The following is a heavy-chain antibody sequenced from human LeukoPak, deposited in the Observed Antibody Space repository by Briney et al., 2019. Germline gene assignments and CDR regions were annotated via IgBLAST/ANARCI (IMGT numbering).Heavy chain of an antibody. D-gene: IGHD3-10*01. CDR3: ARRSGITMVRGVPNLGYYYYMDV. V-gene: IGHV3-20*04. Sequence: GGSLRLSCAASGFTFSSYWMSWVRQAPGKGLEWVSGINWNGGSTGYADSVKGRFTISRDNAKNSLYLQMNSLRAEDTALYYCARRSGITMVRGVPNLGYYYYMDVWGKGTTVTVSS. CDR2: INWNGGST. J-gene: IGHJ6*03. CDR1: GFTFSSYW.